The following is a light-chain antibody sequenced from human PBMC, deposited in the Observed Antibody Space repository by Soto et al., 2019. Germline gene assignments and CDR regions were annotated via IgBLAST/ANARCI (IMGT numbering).Light chain of an antibody. Sequence: EIVLTQSPATLSLSPGERATLSCVASQSVSRRYLALYHQKPGLAPRLLIYDASTRATGIPDRFSGSGSGTDFALTINILEPEDFAVYYCQQYGSSPITFVQGTRLEIK. J-gene: IGKJ5*01. CDR1: QSVSRRY. CDR2: DAS. CDR3: QQYGSSPIT. V-gene: IGKV3D-20*01.